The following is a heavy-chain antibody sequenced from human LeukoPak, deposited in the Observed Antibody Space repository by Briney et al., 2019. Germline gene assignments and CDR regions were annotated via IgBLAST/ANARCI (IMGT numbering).Heavy chain of an antibody. V-gene: IGHV3-48*03. D-gene: IGHD2-15*01. CDR2: ISSSGSTI. Sequence: PGGSLRLSCAASGFTFSSYEMNWVRQAPGQGLEWVSYISSSGSTIYYADSVKGRFTISRDNAKNSLYLQINSLRAEDTAVYYCARWGCSGGSCYSGTYYFDYWGQGTLVTVSS. J-gene: IGHJ4*02. CDR3: ARWGCSGGSCYSGTYYFDY. CDR1: GFTFSSYE.